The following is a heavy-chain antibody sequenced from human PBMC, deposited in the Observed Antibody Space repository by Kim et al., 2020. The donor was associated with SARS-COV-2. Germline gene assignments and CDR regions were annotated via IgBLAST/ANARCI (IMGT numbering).Heavy chain of an antibody. D-gene: IGHD7-27*01. CDR3: ARLTGDDAFDI. CDR2: T. Sequence: TIYNPSLKSRVTISVDTSKIQFSLKLSSVTAADTAVYYCARLTGDDAFDIWGQGTMVTVSS. V-gene: IGHV4-61*07. J-gene: IGHJ3*02.